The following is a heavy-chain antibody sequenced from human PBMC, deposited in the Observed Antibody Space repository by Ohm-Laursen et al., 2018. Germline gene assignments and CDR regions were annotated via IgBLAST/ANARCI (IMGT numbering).Heavy chain of an antibody. J-gene: IGHJ4*02. CDR1: GYTFTDYY. V-gene: IGHV1-2*02. Sequence: ATVKVSCKASGYTFTDYYMDWVRQAPGQGLEWMGWINPNSGGTNYAQKFQGRVTMTRDTSINTLYMELSRLRFDDTAVYYCVRDSLRPYYYDSSGSFDYWGQGTLVTVSS. CDR2: INPNSGGT. D-gene: IGHD3-22*01. CDR3: VRDSLRPYYYDSSGSFDY.